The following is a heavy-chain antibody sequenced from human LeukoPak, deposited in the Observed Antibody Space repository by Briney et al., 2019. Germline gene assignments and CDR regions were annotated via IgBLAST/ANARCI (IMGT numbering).Heavy chain of an antibody. V-gene: IGHV3-66*01. CDR2: IYSGGST. D-gene: IGHD2-2*01. CDR3: AKSDCSSNRCYVVDY. Sequence: GESLRLSCPASGFTVSSNYMSWVRQAPGNGLEWVSVIYSGGSTYYADTVKGRFTITRDNSKNTLYLQMNSLRAEDTAVYYCAKSDCSSNRCYVVDYWGQGTLVTVSS. CDR1: GFTVSSNY. J-gene: IGHJ4*02.